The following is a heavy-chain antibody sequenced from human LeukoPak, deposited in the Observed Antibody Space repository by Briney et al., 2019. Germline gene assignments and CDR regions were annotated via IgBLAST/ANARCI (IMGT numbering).Heavy chain of an antibody. CDR1: GGSISSGDYY. CDR3: ARESYYYDSSGYNWFDP. V-gene: IGHV4-30-4*01. CDR2: IYYSGST. D-gene: IGHD3-22*01. J-gene: IGHJ5*02. Sequence: PSETLSLTCTVSGGSISSGDYYWSWIRQPPGTGLEWIGYIYYSGSTYYNPSLKSRVTISVDTSKNQFSLKLSSVTAADTAVYYCARESYYYDSSGYNWFDPWGQGTLVTVSS.